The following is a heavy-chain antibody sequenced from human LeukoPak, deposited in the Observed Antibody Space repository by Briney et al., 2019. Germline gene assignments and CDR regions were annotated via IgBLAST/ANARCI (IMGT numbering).Heavy chain of an antibody. CDR1: GFTFSSYE. V-gene: IGHV3-48*03. D-gene: IGHD6-19*01. CDR3: ARESIAVAGAPFDH. J-gene: IGHJ4*02. CDR2: ISSGSTI. Sequence: GGSLRLSCAASGFTFSSYEMNWVRQAPGKGLEWVSYISSGSTIYDADSVKGRFTISRDNAKNSLYLQMNSLRAEDTAVYYCARESIAVAGAPFDHWGQGTLVTVSS.